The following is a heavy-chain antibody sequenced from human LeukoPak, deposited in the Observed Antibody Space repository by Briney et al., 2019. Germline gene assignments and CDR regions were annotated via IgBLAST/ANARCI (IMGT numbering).Heavy chain of an antibody. J-gene: IGHJ4*02. Sequence: SGTLSLTCTVSGGSISSYYWSWIRQPPGKGLEWIGYIYYSGSTNYNPSLKSRVTISVVTSKNQFSLKLSSVTAADTAVYYCARGPSGYYDSSGYYYAGQGPHPPHPFDYWGQGTLVTVSS. D-gene: IGHD3-22*01. CDR2: IYYSGST. CDR3: ARGPSGYYDSSGYYYAGQGPHPPHPFDY. CDR1: GGSISSYY. V-gene: IGHV4-59*01.